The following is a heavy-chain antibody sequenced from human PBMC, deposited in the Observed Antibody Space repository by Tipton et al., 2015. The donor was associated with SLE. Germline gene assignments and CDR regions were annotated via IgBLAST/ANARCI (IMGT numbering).Heavy chain of an antibody. D-gene: IGHD6-6*01. J-gene: IGHJ4*02. CDR1: GFIFGDYA. V-gene: IGHV3-49*03. Sequence: SLRLSCTASGFIFGDYAMSWFRQAPGKGLEWVGFIRSKVYGGTSEYAASVTGRFSISIDDSKRIAYLQMNSLKTEDTAVYYCARGARGPDYWGQGTLVTVSS. CDR3: ARGARGPDY. CDR2: IRSKVYGGTS.